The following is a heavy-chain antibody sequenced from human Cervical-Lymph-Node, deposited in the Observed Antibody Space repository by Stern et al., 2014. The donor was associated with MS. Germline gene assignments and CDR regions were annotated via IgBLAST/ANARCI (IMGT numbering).Heavy chain of an antibody. J-gene: IGHJ4*02. D-gene: IGHD3-22*01. V-gene: IGHV1-69*01. CDR2: TNPPLGTT. Sequence: QVQLGQSGAEVKKPGSSVTVSCKASGGTFSNYAITWFRQAPGRGLEWMGATNPPLGTTNYAQKFQGRVTMTAHESTATAYMELSGLRSEDTAVYYCAGDRHSSGFDHWGQGTLVTVSS. CDR3: AGDRHSSGFDH. CDR1: GGTFSNYA.